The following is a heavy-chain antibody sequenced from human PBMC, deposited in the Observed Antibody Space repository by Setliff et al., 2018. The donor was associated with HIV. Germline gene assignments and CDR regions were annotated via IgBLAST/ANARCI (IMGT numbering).Heavy chain of an antibody. CDR1: GGSISSYY. CDR2: IFYSGFT. V-gene: IGHV4-59*08. Sequence: PSETLSLTCTVSGGSISSYYWSWIRQPPGKGLEWIGTIFYSGFTYYNPSLKSRVSIAVDTSKNHVSLRLNSVTAADTAVYYCARQGSWLDSWGQGTLVTVSS. CDR3: ARQGSWLDS. D-gene: IGHD2-15*01. J-gene: IGHJ5*01.